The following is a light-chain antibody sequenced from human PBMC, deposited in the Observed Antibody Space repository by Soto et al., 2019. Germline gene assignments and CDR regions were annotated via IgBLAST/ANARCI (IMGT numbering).Light chain of an antibody. CDR3: QTYNSARWT. CDR2: AAS. V-gene: IGKV1-27*01. Sequence: DIQMTQSPSSLSASIGDRVTISCRASQGISNFLAWYQQKPGEVPKLLIYAASTLQSGVPPRFSGGGSGTDFALTISSLQPEDVATYFCQTYNSARWTFAQGTKVEVK. CDR1: QGISNF. J-gene: IGKJ1*01.